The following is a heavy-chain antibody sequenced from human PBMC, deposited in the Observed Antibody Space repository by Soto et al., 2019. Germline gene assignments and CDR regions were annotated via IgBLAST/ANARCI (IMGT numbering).Heavy chain of an antibody. CDR3: AKGIAAAGYFFDY. CDR1: GFTFSNYA. CDR2: ISGSGGST. J-gene: IGHJ4*02. Sequence: EVQLLESGGGLVQPGGSLRLSCAASGFTFSNYAMSWVRQAPGKVLEWVSEISGSGGSTYYADSVKERFTISRDNSKTPLYLQMNSLRAEDTAVYDCAKGIAAAGYFFDYWGQGTLVTVS. D-gene: IGHD6-13*01. V-gene: IGHV3-23*01.